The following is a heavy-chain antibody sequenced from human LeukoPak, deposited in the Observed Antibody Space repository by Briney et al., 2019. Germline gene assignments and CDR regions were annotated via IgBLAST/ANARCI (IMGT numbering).Heavy chain of an antibody. CDR3: ARDVYYYYYMDV. J-gene: IGHJ6*03. CDR2: INSDGSST. Sequence: PGGSLRLSCAASGFTFSSYWMHWVRQAPGKGLVWVSRINSDGSSTNYADSVKGRFTISRDNAKNTLYLQMNSLRAEDTAVYYCARDVYYYYYMDVWGKGTTVTVSS. V-gene: IGHV3-74*01. CDR1: GFTFSSYW.